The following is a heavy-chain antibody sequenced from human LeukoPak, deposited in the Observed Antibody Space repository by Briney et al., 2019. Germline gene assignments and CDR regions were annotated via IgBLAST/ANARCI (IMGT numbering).Heavy chain of an antibody. CDR3: ARGRWELPI. J-gene: IGHJ3*02. CDR1: GASIDSYY. V-gene: IGHV4-59*01. Sequence: SETLSLTCTVSGASIDSYYWSWIRQPPGKGLEWIGYTHYSGDIKYNPSLKSRLTISVDTSKNQFSLKLTSVTAADTAVYYCARGRWELPIWGQGTMVTVSS. D-gene: IGHD1-26*01. CDR2: THYSGDI.